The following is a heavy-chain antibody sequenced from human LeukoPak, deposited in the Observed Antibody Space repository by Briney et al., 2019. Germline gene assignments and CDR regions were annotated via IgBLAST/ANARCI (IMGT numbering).Heavy chain of an antibody. CDR1: GFTFSSYW. V-gene: IGHV3-74*01. J-gene: IGHJ4*02. CDR2: INSDGGST. CDR3: AAPGNRVSGPFDF. D-gene: IGHD3-10*01. Sequence: PGGSLRLSCAASGFTFSSYWMHWVRLVPGKGLVWVSRINSDGGSTTYADSVKGRFTISRDNAQNTLYLQMNSLRAEDTAIYYCAAPGNRVSGPFDFWGQGTLVTVAS.